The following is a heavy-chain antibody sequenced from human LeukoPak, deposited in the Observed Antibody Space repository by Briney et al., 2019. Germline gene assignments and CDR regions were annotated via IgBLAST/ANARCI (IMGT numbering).Heavy chain of an antibody. V-gene: IGHV3-23*01. Sequence: PGGSLRLSCAASGFTFSTFAMIWVRQPPGKGLEWVSSIFPSGGEIHYADSVRGRFTISRDNSKSTLSLQMNSLRAEDTAVYYCASTWGHYYDSSGYYALSFDYWGQGTLVTVSS. CDR1: GFTFSTFA. J-gene: IGHJ4*02. CDR3: ASTWGHYYDSSGYYALSFDY. D-gene: IGHD3-22*01. CDR2: IFPSGGEI.